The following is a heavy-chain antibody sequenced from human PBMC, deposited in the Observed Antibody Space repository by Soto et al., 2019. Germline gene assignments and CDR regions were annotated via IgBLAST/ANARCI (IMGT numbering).Heavy chain of an antibody. J-gene: IGHJ6*02. Sequence: QVQLVQSGAEVKKPGSSVRVSCKASGDTFIGYSISWVRQAPGQGLEWMGWVIPTQRTTKYAQNFQGRVTMTVDQSASTTYMELSSLRPEDTALYYCVIDRLIVAVSVGRMDVWGQGTTVTVSS. D-gene: IGHD5-12*01. V-gene: IGHV1-69*01. CDR3: VIDRLIVAVSVGRMDV. CDR2: VIPTQRTT. CDR1: GDTFIGYS.